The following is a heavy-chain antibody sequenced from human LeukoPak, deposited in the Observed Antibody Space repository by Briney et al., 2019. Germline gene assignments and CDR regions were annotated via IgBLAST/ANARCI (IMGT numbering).Heavy chain of an antibody. J-gene: IGHJ6*03. CDR2: ISAYNGNT. CDR3: ARAAPSSSGCLRSGYYYYYVDV. D-gene: IGHD6-19*01. V-gene: IGHV1-18*01. CDR1: GYTFTSYG. Sequence: GASVKVSCKASGYTFTSYGISWVRQAPGQGLEWMGWISAYNGNTNYAQKLQGRVTMTTDTSTSTAYMELRSLRSDDTAVYYCARAAPSSSGCLRSGYYYYYVDVWGKGTTVTVSS.